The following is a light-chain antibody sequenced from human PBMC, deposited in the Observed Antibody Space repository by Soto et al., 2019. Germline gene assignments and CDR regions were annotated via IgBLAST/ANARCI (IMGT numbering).Light chain of an antibody. CDR1: QSVSSW. CDR3: QQYNSYSWT. V-gene: IGKV1-5*03. J-gene: IGKJ1*01. Sequence: DIQMTPSPSTLSASVGARVSITCRASQSVSSWLAWYQQKPGKAPKLLLYKASSLESGVPSRFSGSGSGTEFTLTISSLQPDDFATYYCQQYNSYSWTFGQGTKVDI. CDR2: KAS.